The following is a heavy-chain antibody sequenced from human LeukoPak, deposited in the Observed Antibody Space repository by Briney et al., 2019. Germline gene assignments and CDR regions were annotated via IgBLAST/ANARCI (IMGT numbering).Heavy chain of an antibody. D-gene: IGHD3-22*01. CDR3: ARRRYYDGSGYLE. V-gene: IGHV4-39*01. Sequence: SETMSLTCSVSGDSVSRSDSYWDWIRQPPGKGLEWIGTIYYSGRTYYSPSLKSRVTMSVDPSNNQFSLNLRSVTGADTAVYYCARRRYYDGSGYLEWGQGTLLSVSS. CDR1: GDSVSRSDSY. J-gene: IGHJ1*01. CDR2: IYYSGRT.